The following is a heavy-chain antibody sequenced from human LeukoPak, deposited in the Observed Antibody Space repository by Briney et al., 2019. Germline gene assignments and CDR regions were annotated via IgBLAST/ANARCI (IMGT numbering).Heavy chain of an antibody. CDR1: GGSISSGGYY. Sequence: SETLSLTCTVSGGSISSGGYYWSWIRQHPGKGLEWIGYIYYSGSTYYNPSLKSRVTISVDTSKNQFSPKLSSVTAADTAVYYCARSPPRDAFDIWGQGTMVTVSS. CDR3: ARSPPRDAFDI. CDR2: IYYSGST. J-gene: IGHJ3*02. V-gene: IGHV4-31*03.